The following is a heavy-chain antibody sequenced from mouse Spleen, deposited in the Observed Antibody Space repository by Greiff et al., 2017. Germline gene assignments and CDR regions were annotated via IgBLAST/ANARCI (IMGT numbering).Heavy chain of an antibody. V-gene: IGHV5-9-3*01. D-gene: IGHD1-1*01. CDR2: ISSGGSYT. CDR1: GFTFSSYA. Sequence: EVQVVESGGGLVKPGGSLKLSCAASGFTFSSYAMSWVRQTPEKRLEWVATISSGGSYTYYPDSVKGRFTISRDNAKNTLYLQMSSLRSEDTAMYYCARLPYYYYGSSYEYFDVWGAGTTVTVSS. CDR3: ARLPYYYYGSSYEYFDV. J-gene: IGHJ1*01.